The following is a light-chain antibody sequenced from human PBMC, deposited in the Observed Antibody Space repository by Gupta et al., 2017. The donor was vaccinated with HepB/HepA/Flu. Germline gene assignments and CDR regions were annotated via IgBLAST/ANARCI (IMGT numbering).Light chain of an antibody. CDR1: QSVLYSSNNKNY. V-gene: IGKV4-1*01. Sequence: DIEMTQSPDSLAVSLGERATINCKSSQSVLYSSNNKNYLAWHQQKPGQPPKLLIYWASTRESGVPDRFSGSGSGTDFTLTISSLQAEDVAVYYCQQYYSTPYTFGQGTKLEIK. CDR2: WAS. CDR3: QQYYSTPYT. J-gene: IGKJ2*01.